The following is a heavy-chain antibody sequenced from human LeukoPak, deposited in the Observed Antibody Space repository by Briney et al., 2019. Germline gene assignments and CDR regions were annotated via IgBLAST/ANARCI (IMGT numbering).Heavy chain of an antibody. J-gene: IGHJ4*02. V-gene: IGHV4-39*07. Sequence: SETLSLTCTVSGGSISFSTYYWGWIRQPPGRGLDWIGSIYYSGNTYYNPSLKSRVTILVDTSKNQFSLKLSSVTAADTAVYYCARVGQLAFDYWGQGTLVTVSS. CDR3: ARVGQLAFDY. CDR2: IYYSGNT. CDR1: GGSISFSTYY. D-gene: IGHD2-2*01.